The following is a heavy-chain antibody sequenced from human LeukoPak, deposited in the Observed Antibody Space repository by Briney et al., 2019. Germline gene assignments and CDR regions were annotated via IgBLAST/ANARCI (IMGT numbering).Heavy chain of an antibody. CDR1: GYTFTGYY. D-gene: IGHD5-18*01. J-gene: IGHJ4*02. CDR3: ARPLYSSGYDALSYFDY. Sequence: ASVNVSCKASGYTFTGYYMHWVRQAPGQGLEGMGWINNNSGSTTYAPKLQASVTMPRDTSISTAYMELTRLRSDDTVVYYCARPLYSSGYDALSYFDYWGQGTLVTVSS. V-gene: IGHV1-2*02. CDR2: INNNSGST.